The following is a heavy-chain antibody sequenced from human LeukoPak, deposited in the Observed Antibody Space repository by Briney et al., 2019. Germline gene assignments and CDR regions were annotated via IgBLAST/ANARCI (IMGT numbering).Heavy chain of an antibody. V-gene: IGHV3-7*01. D-gene: IGHD6-6*01. CDR1: GFTFSSYW. Sequence: AGGSLRLSCAASGFTFSSYWMSWARQAPGKGLEWVANIKQDGSEKYYVDSVKGRFTISRDNAKNSLYLQMNSLRAEDTAVYYCAASSSSVLYYFDYWGQGTLVTVSS. CDR3: AASSSSVLYYFDY. J-gene: IGHJ4*02. CDR2: IKQDGSEK.